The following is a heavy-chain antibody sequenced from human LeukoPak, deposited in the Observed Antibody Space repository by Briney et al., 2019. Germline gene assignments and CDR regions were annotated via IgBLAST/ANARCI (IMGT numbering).Heavy chain of an antibody. CDR1: GFTVSSNY. CDR3: ARDLTGYSSSWYYYYYGIDV. Sequence: GGSLRLSCAASGFTVSSNYMSWVRQAPGKGLEWVSVIYCGGSTYYADSVKGRFTISRDNSKNTLYLQMNSLRAEDTAVYYCARDLTGYSSSWYYYYYGIDVWGQGTTVTVSS. J-gene: IGHJ6*02. CDR2: IYCGGST. D-gene: IGHD6-13*01. V-gene: IGHV3-66*01.